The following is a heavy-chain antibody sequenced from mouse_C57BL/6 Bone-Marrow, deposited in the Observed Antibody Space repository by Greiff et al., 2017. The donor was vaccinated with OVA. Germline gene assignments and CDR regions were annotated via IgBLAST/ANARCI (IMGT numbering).Heavy chain of an antibody. Sequence: QLQQPGAELVKPGASVKMSCKASGYTFTSYWITWVKQRPGQGLEWIGDIYPGSGSTNYNEKFKSKATLTVDTSSSTAYMQLSSLTSEDSAVYYCARCGAYDYDGFAYWGQGTLVTVSA. CDR3: ARCGAYDYDGFAY. CDR1: GYTFTSYW. J-gene: IGHJ3*01. CDR2: IYPGSGST. V-gene: IGHV1-55*01. D-gene: IGHD2-4*01.